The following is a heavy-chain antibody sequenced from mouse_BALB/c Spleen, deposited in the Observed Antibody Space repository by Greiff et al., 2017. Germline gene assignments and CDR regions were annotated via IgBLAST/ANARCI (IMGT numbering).Heavy chain of an antibody. CDR1: GFNIKDTY. Sequence: EVKLQESGAELVKPGASVKLSCTASGFNIKDTYMHWVKQRPEQGLEWIGRIDPANGNTKYDPKFQGKATITADTSSNTAYLQLSSLTSEDTAVYYCARSYYRYDVGYAMDYWGQGTSVTVSS. J-gene: IGHJ4*01. V-gene: IGHV14-3*02. D-gene: IGHD2-14*01. CDR2: IDPANGNT. CDR3: ARSYYRYDVGYAMDY.